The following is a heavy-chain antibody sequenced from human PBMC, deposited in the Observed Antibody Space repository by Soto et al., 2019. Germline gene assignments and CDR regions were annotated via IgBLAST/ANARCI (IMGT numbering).Heavy chain of an antibody. CDR1: GFTFSSYW. CDR3: AREELGQWLVTYWYFGL. Sequence: EVQLVESGGGLVQPGGSLRLSCAASGFTFSSYWMSWVRQAPGKGLEWVANIKQDGSEKYYVDSVKGRFTISRDNAKNSLYLQMNRLRAEHTAVYYCAREELGQWLVTYWYFGLWGRGTVVTVSS. D-gene: IGHD6-19*01. CDR2: IKQDGSEK. J-gene: IGHJ2*01. V-gene: IGHV3-7*05.